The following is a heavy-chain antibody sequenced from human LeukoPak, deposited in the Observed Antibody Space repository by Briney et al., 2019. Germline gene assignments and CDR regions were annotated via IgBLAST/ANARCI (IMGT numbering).Heavy chain of an antibody. Sequence: ASVKVSCKASGYTFTSYGISWVRQAPGQGLEWMGIINPSDRSTYYAQKFQGRVTLTRDTSTSTVYMELSSLRSEDTAVYYCARGNNYDNRGGDYRGGDYWGQGTLVTVSS. D-gene: IGHD4-11*01. CDR3: ARGNNYDNRGGDYRGGDY. CDR1: GYTFTSYG. CDR2: INPSDRST. V-gene: IGHV1-46*01. J-gene: IGHJ4*02.